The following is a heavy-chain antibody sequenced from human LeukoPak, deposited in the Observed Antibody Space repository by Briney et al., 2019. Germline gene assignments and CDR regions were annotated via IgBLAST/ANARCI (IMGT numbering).Heavy chain of an antibody. Sequence: PSETLSLTCAVYGGSFSGYYWSWIRQPPGKGLEWIGEINHSGSTNYNPSLKSRVTISVDTSKNQFSLKLSSVTAADTAVYYCAEGFSPLDYWGQGTLVTVPS. J-gene: IGHJ4*02. CDR1: GGSFSGYY. V-gene: IGHV4-34*01. D-gene: IGHD3-10*01. CDR3: AEGFSPLDY. CDR2: INHSGST.